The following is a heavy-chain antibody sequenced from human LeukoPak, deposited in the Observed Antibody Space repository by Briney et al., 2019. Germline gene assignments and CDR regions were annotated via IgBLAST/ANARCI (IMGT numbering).Heavy chain of an antibody. D-gene: IGHD1-26*01. CDR1: GYSISSGYY. V-gene: IGHV4-38-2*02. CDR2: IYYTGST. Sequence: SETLSLTCTVSGYSISSGYYLGWIRQPPGKGLEWIGNIYYTGSTYYNASLQSRVTISIDTSKNQFSLRLNSVTAADTAMYYCVKSGGYGLIDYWGQGTLVTVSS. CDR3: VKSGGYGLIDY. J-gene: IGHJ4*02.